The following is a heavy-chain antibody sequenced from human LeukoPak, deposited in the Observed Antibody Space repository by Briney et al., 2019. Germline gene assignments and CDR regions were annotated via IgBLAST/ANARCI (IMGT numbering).Heavy chain of an antibody. V-gene: IGHV4-39*07. CDR3: ASDKTLVPRL. CDR2: IYYSGST. Sequence: SETLSLTCTVSGGSISSSSYYWGWIRQPPGKGLEWIGSIYYSGSTYYNPSLKSRVTISVDTSKNQFSLKLSSVTAADTAVYYCASDKTLVPRLWGQGTLVTVSS. D-gene: IGHD6-6*01. J-gene: IGHJ4*02. CDR1: GGSISSSSYY.